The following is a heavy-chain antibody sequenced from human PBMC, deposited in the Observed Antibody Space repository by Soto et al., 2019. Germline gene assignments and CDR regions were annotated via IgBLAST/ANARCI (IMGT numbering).Heavy chain of an antibody. CDR2: ISGSGGST. J-gene: IGHJ4*02. D-gene: IGHD5-12*01. CDR1: GFTFSSYA. CDR3: AKGMEDVDIVATISDY. Sequence: VQLLESGGGLVQPGGSLRLSCAASGFTFSSYAMSWVRQAPGKGLEWVSAISGSGGSTYYADSVKGRFTISRDNSKNTLYLQMNSLRAEDTAVYYCAKGMEDVDIVATISDYWGQGTLVTVSS. V-gene: IGHV3-23*01.